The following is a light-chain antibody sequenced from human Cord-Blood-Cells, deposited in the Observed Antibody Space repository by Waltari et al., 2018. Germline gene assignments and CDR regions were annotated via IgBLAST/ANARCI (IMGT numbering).Light chain of an antibody. J-gene: IGKJ1*01. V-gene: IGKV3-20*01. CDR2: GAS. CDR3: QQYGSAPRT. Sequence: EIVLTQSPGTLSLSPGERATLSCRASQSVSSSYLAWYQQKPGQAPRLLIYGASSRATGIPDRFRGSGSVTDFTLTISRLEPEDFAVYYCQQYGSAPRTFGQGTKVEIK. CDR1: QSVSSSY.